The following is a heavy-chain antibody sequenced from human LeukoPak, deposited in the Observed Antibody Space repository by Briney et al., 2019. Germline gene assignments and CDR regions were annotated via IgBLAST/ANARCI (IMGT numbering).Heavy chain of an antibody. CDR3: ARGGEGDLNFDY. Sequence: GGSLRLFYAASGFTIRSYWMHWVRQAPGKVPVRVSQISSGSVIIYYGDSVKGRFTISRDNVKESLYLQMTSLRVEDTAIYYCARGGEGDLNFDYWGHGTLVTVSS. J-gene: IGHJ4*01. V-gene: IGHV3-48*01. CDR2: ISSGSVII. CDR1: GFTIRSYW. D-gene: IGHD3-16*01.